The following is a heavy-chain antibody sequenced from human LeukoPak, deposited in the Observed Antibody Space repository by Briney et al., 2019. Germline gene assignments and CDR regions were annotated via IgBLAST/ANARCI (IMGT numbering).Heavy chain of an antibody. D-gene: IGHD3-3*01. V-gene: IGHV3-7*01. J-gene: IGHJ4*02. CDR3: ARDKRPYYDMWSGPFDY. CDR1: GFTFSNYW. Sequence: PGGSLRLSCAVSGFTFSNYWMSWVRQAPGKGLEWVANIKQGGTGKYYVDSAKGRFTISRDNAKNSLYLQMDSLRAEYTAVYYCARDKRPYYDMWSGPFDYWGQGTLVTVSS. CDR2: IKQGGTGK.